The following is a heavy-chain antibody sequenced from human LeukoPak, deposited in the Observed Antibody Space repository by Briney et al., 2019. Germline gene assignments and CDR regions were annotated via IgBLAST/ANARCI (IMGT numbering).Heavy chain of an antibody. CDR1: GGSISSGPYY. V-gene: IGHV4-39*01. D-gene: IGHD3-22*01. CDR2: IYYGENT. Sequence: SETLSLTCTVSGGSISSGPYYWGWVRQPPGKGLEWIGNIYYGENTYYNPSLKSRVTISIDTSKNQFYLKLSSLTAADTAVYYCARRDDSSGYHKIFDYWGPGTLVTVSS. J-gene: IGHJ4*02. CDR3: ARRDDSSGYHKIFDY.